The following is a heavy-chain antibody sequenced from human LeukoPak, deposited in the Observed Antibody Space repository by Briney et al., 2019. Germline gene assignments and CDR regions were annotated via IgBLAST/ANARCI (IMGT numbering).Heavy chain of an antibody. CDR3: ARYSVCGGDCYGGNWFDP. Sequence: PSETLSLTCAVYGGSFSGYYWSWIRQPPGKGLEWIGEINHSGSTNYNPSLKSRVTISVDTSKNQFSLKLSSVTAADTAVYYCARYSVCGGDCYGGNWFDPCGQGTLVTVSS. J-gene: IGHJ5*02. CDR2: INHSGST. D-gene: IGHD2-21*02. CDR1: GGSFSGYY. V-gene: IGHV4-34*01.